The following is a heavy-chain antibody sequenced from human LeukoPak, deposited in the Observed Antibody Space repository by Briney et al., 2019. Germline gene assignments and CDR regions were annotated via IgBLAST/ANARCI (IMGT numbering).Heavy chain of an antibody. D-gene: IGHD6-19*01. CDR1: GFXFRTYX. J-gene: IGHJ4*02. Sequence: RXXXXASGFXFRTYXXQWVXQAPXXGXEYVSAISTNGDGTYYADSVKGRFTISRDNAKNSLYLQMNSLRAEDTAVYYCAREQWLGNYFDYWGQGTLVTVSS. CDR3: AREQWLGNYFDY. CDR2: ISTNGDGT. V-gene: IGHV3-64*04.